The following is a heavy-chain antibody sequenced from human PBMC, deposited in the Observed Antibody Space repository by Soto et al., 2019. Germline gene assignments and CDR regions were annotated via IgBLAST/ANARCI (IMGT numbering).Heavy chain of an antibody. D-gene: IGHD2-2*02. CDR1: GGSIGSGGYY. J-gene: IGHJ6*02. V-gene: IGHV4-31*03. CDR2: IYYSGST. Sequence: SETLSLTCTVSGGSIGSGGYYWSWIRQHPGKGLEWIGYIYYSGSTYYNPSLKSRVTISVDTSKNQFSLKLSSVTAADTAVYYCARVGCSSTSCYKVGYYGMDVWGQGTTVTVSS. CDR3: ARVGCSSTSCYKVGYYGMDV.